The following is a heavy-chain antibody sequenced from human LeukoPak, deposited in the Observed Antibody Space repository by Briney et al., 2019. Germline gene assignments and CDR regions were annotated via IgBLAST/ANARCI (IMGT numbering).Heavy chain of an antibody. J-gene: IGHJ4*02. Sequence: ASVKVSCKASGYTFTNYGISWVRQAPGQGLEWMGWISAYNVNTNYARKLQGRVTMTTDTSTSTAYMELRSLRSDDTAVCYCARDPESSGWYGGYYFDYWGQGTLVTVSS. CDR3: ARDPESSGWYGGYYFDY. V-gene: IGHV1-18*04. CDR2: ISAYNVNT. CDR1: GYTFTNYG. D-gene: IGHD6-19*01.